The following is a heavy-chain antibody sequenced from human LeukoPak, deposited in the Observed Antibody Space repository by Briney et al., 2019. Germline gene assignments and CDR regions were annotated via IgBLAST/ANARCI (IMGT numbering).Heavy chain of an antibody. CDR1: GFTLSIYW. J-gene: IGHJ4*02. CDR3: ASPYSSGWYSFDY. V-gene: IGHV3-7*05. Sequence: GGSLRLSCAASGFTLSIYWMSWVRQAPGKGLEWVANIKHDGSEKYYVDSVKGRFTISRDNAKNSLFLQMNSLRAEDTAVYYCASPYSSGWYSFDYWGQGTLVTVSS. D-gene: IGHD6-19*01. CDR2: IKHDGSEK.